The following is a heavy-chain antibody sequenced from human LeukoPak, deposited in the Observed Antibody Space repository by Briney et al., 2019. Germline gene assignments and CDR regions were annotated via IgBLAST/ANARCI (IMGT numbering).Heavy chain of an antibody. V-gene: IGHV3-9*01. J-gene: IGHJ2*01. CDR1: GITFRNYE. CDR3: AKDYCGGDCYSGWYFDL. D-gene: IGHD2-21*02. CDR2: ISYNSDTI. Sequence: GGSLRLSCTVSGITFRNYEMHWARQAPGKGLEWVSGISYNSDTIAYADSVKGRFTISRDNAKNSLYLQMNSLRAEDTALYYCAKDYCGGDCYSGWYFDLWGRGTLVTVSS.